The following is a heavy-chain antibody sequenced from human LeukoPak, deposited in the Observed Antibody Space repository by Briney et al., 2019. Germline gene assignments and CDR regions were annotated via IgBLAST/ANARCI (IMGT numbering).Heavy chain of an antibody. J-gene: IGHJ4*02. D-gene: IGHD6-19*01. V-gene: IGHV4-34*01. CDR3: ARAGWYVAGKTKNFDY. Sequence: PSETLSLTCAVYGGSFSGYYWSWIRQPPGKGLEWIGEINHSGSTNYNPSLKSRVTISVDTSKYQFSLKLSSVTAADTAVYYCARAGWYVAGKTKNFDYWGQGTLVTVSS. CDR1: GGSFSGYY. CDR2: INHSGST.